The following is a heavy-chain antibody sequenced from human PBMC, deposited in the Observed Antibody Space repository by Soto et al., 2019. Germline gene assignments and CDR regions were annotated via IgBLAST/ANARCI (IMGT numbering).Heavy chain of an antibody. J-gene: IGHJ2*01. V-gene: IGHV3-9*01. CDR3: VKEGGMKYFDF. CDR1: GFIFDNHA. Sequence: EVQLVESGGGLVQPGRSLRLSCKASGFIFDNHAMHWVRQAPGKGLEWVAGVTWNSVATGYADSVKGRFTISRDNAKNSLYLQMNSLSAEDTAVYFCVKEGGMKYFDFWGRGTVVTVSS. CDR2: VTWNSVAT. D-gene: IGHD3-16*01.